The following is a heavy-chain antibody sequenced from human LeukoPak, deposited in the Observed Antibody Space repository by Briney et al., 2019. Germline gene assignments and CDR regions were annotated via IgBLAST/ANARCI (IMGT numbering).Heavy chain of an antibody. CDR3: ARGRGFGGFGELSP. J-gene: IGHJ5*02. CDR2: IWYDGSNK. D-gene: IGHD3-10*01. Sequence: GGSLRLSCATSGFPFSSYGFLWVRQRPGKGLEWVSTIWYDGSNKYYADSVKGRFTISRDNSRNTLYLQMTSLRVEDTAVYYCARGRGFGGFGELSPWGQGTLVTVSS. CDR1: GFPFSSYG. V-gene: IGHV3-33*01.